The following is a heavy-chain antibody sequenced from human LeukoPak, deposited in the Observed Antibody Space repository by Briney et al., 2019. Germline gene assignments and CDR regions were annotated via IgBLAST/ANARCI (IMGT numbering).Heavy chain of an antibody. Sequence: GFLRLSCAASGFTFCSYAMSWVRQAPGKGPELVSAISGSGGSTYYADSVKGRFTISRDNSKNTLYLQMNSLRAEDTAVYYCAKDRPSSGWPYYFDYWGQGTLVTVSS. D-gene: IGHD6-19*01. CDR3: AKDRPSSGWPYYFDY. V-gene: IGHV3-23*01. CDR1: GFTFCSYA. CDR2: ISGSGGST. J-gene: IGHJ4*02.